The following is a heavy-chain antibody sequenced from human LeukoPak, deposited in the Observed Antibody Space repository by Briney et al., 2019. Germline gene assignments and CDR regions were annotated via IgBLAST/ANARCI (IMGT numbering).Heavy chain of an antibody. D-gene: IGHD6-13*01. J-gene: IGHJ3*02. V-gene: IGHV3-9*03. CDR3: AKAPPYSSSWYDAFDI. CDR1: GFTFDDHA. CDR2: ISWNSGSI. Sequence: GGSLRLSCAASGFTFDDHAMHWVRQAPGKGLEWVSGISWNSGSIGYADSVKGRFTISRDNAKNSLYLQMNSLRAEDMALYYCAKAPPYSSSWYDAFDIWGQGTMVTVSS.